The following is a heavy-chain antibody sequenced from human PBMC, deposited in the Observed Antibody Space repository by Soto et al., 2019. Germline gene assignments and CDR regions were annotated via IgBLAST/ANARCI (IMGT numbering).Heavy chain of an antibody. J-gene: IGHJ6*02. CDR1: GGSISSSSYY. D-gene: IGHD3-10*01. V-gene: IGHV4-39*07. CDR2: IYYSGST. CDR3: ARGVTMVRGVIIKYYYGMDV. Sequence: SETLSLTCTVSGGSISSSSYYWGWIRQPPGKGLEWIGSIYYSGSTYYNPSLKSRVTISVDTSKNQFSLKLSSVTAADTAVYYCARGVTMVRGVIIKYYYGMDVWGQGTTVTVSS.